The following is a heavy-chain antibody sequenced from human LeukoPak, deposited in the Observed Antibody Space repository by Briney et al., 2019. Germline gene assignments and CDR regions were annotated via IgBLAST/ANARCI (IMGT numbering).Heavy chain of an antibody. CDR3: VSKGVRDYYFDS. D-gene: IGHD3-10*02. CDR2: IRSIALYGTS. CDR1: GFTFGGDA. J-gene: IGHJ4*02. V-gene: IGHV3-49*04. Sequence: PGGSLRLSCAASGFTFGGDALSWVRQAPGERRAWVVFIRSIALYGTSDCAASVEGRFTISRDDCNSIAYLQLNSLKTEATAAYFCVSKGVRDYYFDSWGQGTLVTVSS.